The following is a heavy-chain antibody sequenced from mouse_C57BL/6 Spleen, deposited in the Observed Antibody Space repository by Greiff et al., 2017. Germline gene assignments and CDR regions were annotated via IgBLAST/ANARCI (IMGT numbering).Heavy chain of an antibody. CDR3: AIDGTGAY. J-gene: IGHJ3*01. D-gene: IGHD2-3*01. V-gene: IGHV1-72*01. CDR1: GYTFTSYW. CDR2: IGPNSGGT. Sequence: VQLQQPGAELVQPGASVKLSCKASGYTFTSYWMHWVKQRPGRGLEWIGRIGPNSGGTKYNEKFKSKATLTVDKPSSIAYMQLSSLTSEDSAVYYCAIDGTGAYWGQGTLVTVSA.